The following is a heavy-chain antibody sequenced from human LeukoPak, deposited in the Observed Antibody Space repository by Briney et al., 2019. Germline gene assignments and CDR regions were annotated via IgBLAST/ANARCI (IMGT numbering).Heavy chain of an antibody. J-gene: IGHJ4*02. V-gene: IGHV3-11*05. Sequence: GGSLRLSCAASGFPFSDYYMSWIRQAPGKGLEWVSYISSSSSYTNYADSVKGRFTISRDNAKNSLYLQMNSLRAEDTAVYYCARDRRAVTTWGYFDYWGQGTLVTVSS. D-gene: IGHD4-17*01. CDR1: GFPFSDYY. CDR3: ARDRRAVTTWGYFDY. CDR2: ISSSSSYT.